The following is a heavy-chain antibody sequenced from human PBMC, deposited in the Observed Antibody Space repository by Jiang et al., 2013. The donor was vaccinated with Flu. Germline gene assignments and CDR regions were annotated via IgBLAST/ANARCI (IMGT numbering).Heavy chain of an antibody. CDR2: IWYDGSNK. Sequence: VQLLESGGGVVQPGRSLRLSCAASGFTFSSYGMHWVRQAPGKGLEWVAVIWYDGSNKYYADSVKGRFTISRDNSKNTLYLQMNSLRAEDTAVYYCASFEGFSSPWGQGTLVTVSS. CDR1: GFTFSSYG. J-gene: IGHJ5*02. D-gene: IGHD2-2*01. CDR3: ASFEGFSSP. V-gene: IGHV3-33*01.